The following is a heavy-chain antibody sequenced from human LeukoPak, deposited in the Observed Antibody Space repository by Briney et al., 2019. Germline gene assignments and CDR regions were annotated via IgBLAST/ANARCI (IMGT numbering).Heavy chain of an antibody. V-gene: IGHV4-31*03. D-gene: IGHD3-22*01. Sequence: TSETLSLTCTVSGASFNSDDQYWNWIRQSPGKGLEWIGSIHPSGMLYNNPSLESRVTMSRDTSKNQFSLNLNSVTAADTAVYFCSRGLDSRKLGYWGQGILVTLSS. CDR1: GASFNSDDQY. CDR3: SRGLDSRKLGY. J-gene: IGHJ4*02. CDR2: IHPSGML.